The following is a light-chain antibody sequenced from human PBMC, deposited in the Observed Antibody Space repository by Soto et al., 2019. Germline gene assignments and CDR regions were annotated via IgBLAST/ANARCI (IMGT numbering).Light chain of an antibody. V-gene: IGKV3-15*01. Sequence: EIVMTQSPVILSVSPGERATLSCRASQNVNSDLTWYQQKPGQAPRILIYGASTRATDIPARISGSGSGTDFTLTLSSLHSEEFAVYYCQQYNKWPPLYTFGQGTKLEIK. CDR2: GAS. CDR3: QQYNKWPPLYT. CDR1: QNVNSD. J-gene: IGKJ2*01.